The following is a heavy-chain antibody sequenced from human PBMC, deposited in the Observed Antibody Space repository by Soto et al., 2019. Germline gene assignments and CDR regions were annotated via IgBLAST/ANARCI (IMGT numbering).Heavy chain of an antibody. J-gene: IGHJ4*02. CDR2: ISAYNGNK. Sequence: QVQLVQSGAEVKKPGASVKVSCKASGYTFTSYAMHWVRQAPGQRLEWMGWISAYNGNKKYAQKVQGRVTMTTDTSSSTAYMELRSLRSDDTAVYYCAREPNYFDYWGQGTLVTVSS. CDR3: AREPNYFDY. CDR1: GYTFTSYA. V-gene: IGHV1-3*01.